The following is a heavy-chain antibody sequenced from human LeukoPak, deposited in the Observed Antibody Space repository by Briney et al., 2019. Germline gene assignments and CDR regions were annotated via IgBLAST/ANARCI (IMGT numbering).Heavy chain of an antibody. V-gene: IGHV4-38-2*02. Sequence: PSETLSLTCTVSGYSISSGYYWGWIRQPPGKGLEWIGSIYHSGSTYYNPSLKSRVTISVDTSKNQFSLKLGSVTAADTAVYYCASTGATLYVWGKGTTVTISS. CDR1: GYSISSGYY. D-gene: IGHD5-24*01. CDR2: IYHSGST. CDR3: ASTGATLYV. J-gene: IGHJ6*04.